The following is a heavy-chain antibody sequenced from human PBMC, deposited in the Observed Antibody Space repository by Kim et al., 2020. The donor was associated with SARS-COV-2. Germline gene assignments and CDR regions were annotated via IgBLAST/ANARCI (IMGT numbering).Heavy chain of an antibody. CDR3: AKDMGTVPRDY. D-gene: IGHD4-17*01. V-gene: IGHV3-43*01. Sequence: TYYAYSGKDPFTISRDNRKDSLYLQMNSRRTEDTALYYCAKDMGTVPRDYWGQGTLVTVSS. CDR2: T. J-gene: IGHJ4*02.